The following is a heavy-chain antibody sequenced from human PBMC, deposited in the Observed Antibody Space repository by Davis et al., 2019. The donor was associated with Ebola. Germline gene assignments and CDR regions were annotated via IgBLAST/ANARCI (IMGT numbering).Heavy chain of an antibody. D-gene: IGHD3-10*01. V-gene: IGHV4-30-2*01. CDR1: GGSISSGGYS. J-gene: IGHJ4*02. CDR2: IYHSGST. CDR3: ARVIVRGVFDY. Sequence: PSETLSLTCAVSGGSISSGGYSWSWIRQPPGKGLEWIGYIYHSGSTYYNPSLKSRVTISVDRSKNQFSLKLSSVTAADTAVYYCARVIVRGVFDYWGQGTLVTVSS.